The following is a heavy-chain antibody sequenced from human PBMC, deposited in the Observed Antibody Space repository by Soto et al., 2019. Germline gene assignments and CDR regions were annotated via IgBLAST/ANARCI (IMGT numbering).Heavy chain of an antibody. V-gene: IGHV5-51*01. Sequence: VQSLKISCKGSGYSFTSYWIGWVRQMPGKGLEWMGIIYPGDSDTRYSPSFQGQVTISADKSISTAYLQWSSLKASDTAMYYCARHTSTTFGWLDPWGQGTLVTVSS. J-gene: IGHJ5*02. D-gene: IGHD4-4*01. CDR2: IYPGDSDT. CDR3: ARHTSTTFGWLDP. CDR1: GYSFTSYW.